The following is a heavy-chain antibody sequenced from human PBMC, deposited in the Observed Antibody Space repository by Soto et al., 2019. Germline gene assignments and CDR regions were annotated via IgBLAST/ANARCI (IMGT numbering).Heavy chain of an antibody. D-gene: IGHD6-25*01. Sequence: QVQLVESGGGVVQPGRSLRLSCAASGFTFSSYGMHWVRQAPGKGLEWVAVISYDGSNKYYADSVKGRFTISRDNSKNTLNLQMNSMRAEDTAVYYCAKDRRPNYYYGIDVWGQGTTVTVSS. J-gene: IGHJ6*02. CDR2: ISYDGSNK. CDR1: GFTFSSYG. V-gene: IGHV3-30*18. CDR3: AKDRRPNYYYGIDV.